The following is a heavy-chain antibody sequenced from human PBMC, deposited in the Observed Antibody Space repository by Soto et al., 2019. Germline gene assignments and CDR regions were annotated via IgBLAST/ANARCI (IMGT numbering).Heavy chain of an antibody. Sequence: HPGGSLRLSCTASGFTFSSYAMSWVRQAPGKGLEWVSTFSSGGGGTYYADSVKGRFTISRDNSKNTLSLQMNSLRAEDTAVYYFTKANRYCSGANCFTFDYWGLGTLVNGPS. CDR1: GFTFSSYA. V-gene: IGHV3-23*01. D-gene: IGHD2-15*01. CDR2: FSSGGGGT. J-gene: IGHJ4*02. CDR3: TKANRYCSGANCFTFDY.